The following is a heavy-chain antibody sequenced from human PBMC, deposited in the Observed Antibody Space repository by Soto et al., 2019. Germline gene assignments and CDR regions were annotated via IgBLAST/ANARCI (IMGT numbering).Heavy chain of an antibody. CDR3: ARGEGSAPLASDS. Sequence: ASVKVSCKASGYTFTGYYMHWVRQAPGQGLEWMGWINPNSGGTNYAQKFQGWVAMSRDTSISTAYMELSRLRADDTAVYYCARGEGSAPLASDSWGQGTLVIVSS. V-gene: IGHV1-2*04. CDR2: INPNSGGT. J-gene: IGHJ4*02. D-gene: IGHD3-10*01. CDR1: GYTFTGYY.